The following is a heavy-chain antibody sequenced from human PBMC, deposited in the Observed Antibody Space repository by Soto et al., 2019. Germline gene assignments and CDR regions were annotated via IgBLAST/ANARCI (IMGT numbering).Heavy chain of an antibody. V-gene: IGHV1-18*01. D-gene: IGHD3-22*01. Sequence: QVQLEQSGAEVKKPGASVKVSCKTSGYTFRTYGISWVRQAPGQGLEWMGWISSYNDKTKYSQKIEGRATMTTDTFTSTAYLELRSLRADDTAVYYCARDSHDYDSSYWYFDFWGRGTLVTVSS. CDR1: GYTFRTYG. CDR3: ARDSHDYDSSYWYFDF. J-gene: IGHJ2*01. CDR2: ISSYNDKT.